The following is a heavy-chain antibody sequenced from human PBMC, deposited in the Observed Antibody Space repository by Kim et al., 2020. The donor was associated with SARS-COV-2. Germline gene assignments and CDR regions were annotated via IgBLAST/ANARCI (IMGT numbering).Heavy chain of an antibody. CDR1: GFTFSNAW. Sequence: GGSLRLSCAASGFTFSNAWMSWVRQAPGKGLEWVGRIKSKTDGGTTDYAAPVKGRFTISRDDSKNTLYLQMNSLKTEDTAVYYCTIEEIDYRNHVDTAMAIFDYWGQGTLVTVSS. D-gene: IGHD5-18*01. V-gene: IGHV3-15*01. CDR3: TIEEIDYRNHVDTAMAIFDY. J-gene: IGHJ4*02. CDR2: IKSKTDGGTT.